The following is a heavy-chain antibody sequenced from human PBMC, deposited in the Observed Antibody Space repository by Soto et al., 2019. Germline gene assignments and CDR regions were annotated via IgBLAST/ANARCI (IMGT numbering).Heavy chain of an antibody. J-gene: IGHJ6*02. CDR2: IYYSGTT. Sequence: QLQLQESGPGLVKPSETLSLTCTVSGGSISSNSYYWAWIRQPPGKGLEWIGNIYYSGTTYYNPSLKSRATISVYTSKNQFSLKLSSVTAADTAVYYCARHKGGYYSGVDVWGQGATVTVSS. CDR1: GGSISSNSYY. V-gene: IGHV4-39*01. D-gene: IGHD3-16*01. CDR3: ARHKGGYYSGVDV.